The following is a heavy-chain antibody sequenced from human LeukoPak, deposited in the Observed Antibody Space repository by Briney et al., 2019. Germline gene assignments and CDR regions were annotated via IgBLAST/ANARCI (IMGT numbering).Heavy chain of an antibody. CDR2: IYYSGST. J-gene: IGHJ5*02. D-gene: IGHD2-2*02. CDR3: ARRPDRSSTSCYSFWFDP. CDR1: GGSISSGDYY. Sequence: SETLSLTCTVSGGSISSGDYYWSWIRQPPGKGLEWMGYIYYSGSTYYNPSLKSRVTISVDTSKNQFSLKLSSVTAADTAVYYCARRPDRSSTSCYSFWFDPWGQGTLVTVSS. V-gene: IGHV4-30-4*08.